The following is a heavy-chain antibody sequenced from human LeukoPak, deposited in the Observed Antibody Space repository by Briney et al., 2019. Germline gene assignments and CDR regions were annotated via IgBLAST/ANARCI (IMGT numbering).Heavy chain of an antibody. CDR2: IYYSGST. J-gene: IGHJ3*02. D-gene: IGHD2-15*01. V-gene: IGHV4-59*08. CDR1: GGSISSYY. Sequence: SETLSLTCTVSGGSISSYYWSWIRQPPGKGLEWIGYIYYSGSTNYNPSPKSRVTISVDTSKNQFSLKLSSVTAADTAVYYCARQKGGGNPAVRASDIWGQGTMVTVSS. CDR3: ARQKGGGNPAVRASDI.